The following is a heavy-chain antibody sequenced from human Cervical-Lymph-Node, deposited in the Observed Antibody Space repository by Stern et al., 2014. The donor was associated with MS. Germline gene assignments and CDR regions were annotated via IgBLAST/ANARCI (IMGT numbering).Heavy chain of an antibody. V-gene: IGHV5-51*01. CDR1: GFKFSIYW. CDR2: IYPGDSEP. CDR3: ARQTTAWASDV. D-gene: IGHD1-14*01. J-gene: IGHJ4*02. Sequence: VQLVQSGAELIRPGESLKISCKGSGFKFSIYWIAWVRQMPGTGLEGMGIIYPGDSEPRYRPSFQGQVTMSADKSTSTAYLQWSSLNASVTAMYFCARQTTAWASDVWGQGTLVTVSS.